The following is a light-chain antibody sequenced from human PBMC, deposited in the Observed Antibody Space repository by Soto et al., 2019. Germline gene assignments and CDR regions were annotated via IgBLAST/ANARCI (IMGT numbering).Light chain of an antibody. CDR2: GAS. Sequence: EVVLYLSPRPLSLTTGERATPSCRHSESVASNYLAWYQHKPGQAPRLLFFGASNRATAIPDRFSGSGSGTDFTLTISSLEPEDFAVYYCHQRGNWPRTFGQGTKVDIK. V-gene: IGKV3-11*01. CDR3: HQRGNWPRT. J-gene: IGKJ1*01. CDR1: ESVASNY.